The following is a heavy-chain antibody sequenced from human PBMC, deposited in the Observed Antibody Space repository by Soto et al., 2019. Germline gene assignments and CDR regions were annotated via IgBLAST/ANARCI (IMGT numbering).Heavy chain of an antibody. CDR2: ISSRSTSK. CDR1: GFTFSSYS. CDR3: ARDYLYAFDI. Sequence: VQLVESGGGLVQPGGSLRLSCAASGFTFSSYSMNWVRQAPGKGLEWVSYISSRSTSKYYEDSVRGRFTISRDNAKNSLYLQMNSLRDEDTAVYYCARDYLYAFDIWGQGTMVTVSP. V-gene: IGHV3-48*02. J-gene: IGHJ3*02.